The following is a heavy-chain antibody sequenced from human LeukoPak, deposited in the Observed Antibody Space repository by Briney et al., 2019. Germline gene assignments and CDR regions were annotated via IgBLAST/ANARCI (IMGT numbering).Heavy chain of an antibody. Sequence: PSGTLSPTCAVSGGSISSSNWWSWVRQPPGKGLEWIGEIYHSGSTNYNPSLKSRVTISVDKSKNQFSLKLSSVTAADTAVYYCARVPNYYGSGILFDYWGQGTLVTVSS. D-gene: IGHD3-10*01. CDR2: IYHSGST. CDR1: GGSISSSNW. V-gene: IGHV4-4*02. CDR3: ARVPNYYGSGILFDY. J-gene: IGHJ4*02.